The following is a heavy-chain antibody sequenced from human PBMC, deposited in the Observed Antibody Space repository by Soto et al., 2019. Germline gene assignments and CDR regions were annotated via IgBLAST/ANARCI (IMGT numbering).Heavy chain of an antibody. CDR3: ASILGMDV. Sequence: EVQLVESGGGLVQPGGSLRLSCAVSGFTFSNYWMSWVRQAPGKGLEWVPNIKKDGSEKYYVDSVKGRFNISRDNGKKSLYLQMNVLRAEDTAVYYCASILGMDVWGQGTTVTVSS. CDR1: GFTFSNYW. CDR2: IKKDGSEK. D-gene: IGHD3-16*01. J-gene: IGHJ6*02. V-gene: IGHV3-7*05.